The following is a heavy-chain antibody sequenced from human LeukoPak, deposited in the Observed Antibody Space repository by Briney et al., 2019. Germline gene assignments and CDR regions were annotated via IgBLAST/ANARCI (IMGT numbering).Heavy chain of an antibody. J-gene: IGHJ4*02. CDR3: ARDKGPFRGIVVAVAATLADY. Sequence: GGSLRLSCAASGFTFSSYWMSWVRRAPGKGLEWVANIKQDGSEKYYVDSVKGRFTISRDNAKNSLYLQMNSLRAEDTAVYYCARDKGPFRGIVVAVAATLADYWGQGTLVTVSS. V-gene: IGHV3-7*01. D-gene: IGHD2-15*01. CDR1: GFTFSSYW. CDR2: IKQDGSEK.